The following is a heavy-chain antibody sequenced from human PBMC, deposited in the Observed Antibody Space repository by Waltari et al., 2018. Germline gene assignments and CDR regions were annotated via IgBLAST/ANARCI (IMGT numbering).Heavy chain of an antibody. CDR1: GLSTSRNG. CDR3: AKDAFGNTYLDH. V-gene: IGHV3-30*18. D-gene: IGHD3-10*01. CDR2: IWFQGGDE. J-gene: IGHJ4*02. Sequence: QVQLVESGGGAAAPGRSLTPSCAAAGLSTSRNGIHWVRQAPGRGLEWVALIWFQGGDEYYADSVRGRFTISRDNSKNILYLHMDSLRVDDTAVYYCAKDAFGNTYLDHWGQGTLVTVSS.